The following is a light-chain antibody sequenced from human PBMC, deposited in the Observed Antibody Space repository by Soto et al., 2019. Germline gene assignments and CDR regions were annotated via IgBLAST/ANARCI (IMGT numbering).Light chain of an antibody. V-gene: IGLV3-25*03. CDR1: ALAKQY. Sequence: SSELTQPPSVSVSPGQTARITCSGDALAKQYTYWYQQKPSQAPVLMIYKDSERPSGIPERFSGSISGTTVTLTISGVQAEDEADYYCQSADSSGYWVFGGGTKLTVL. CDR2: KDS. J-gene: IGLJ3*02. CDR3: QSADSSGYWV.